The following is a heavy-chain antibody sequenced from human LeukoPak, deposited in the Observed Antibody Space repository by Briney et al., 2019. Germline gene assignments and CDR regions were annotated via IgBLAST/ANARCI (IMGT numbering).Heavy chain of an antibody. V-gene: IGHV4-39*01. CDR3: AGYSVQLYAFDS. J-gene: IGHJ3*02. CDR1: GGSISSSSYY. D-gene: IGHD5-18*01. Sequence: PSETLSLTCTVSGGSISSSSYYWGWIRQPPGQGLEWIGSIYYTGSTYYNPSLKSRVTISVDTSKNQFSLKLSSVTAADTAVYYCAGYSVQLYAFDSWGQGTMVTVSS. CDR2: IYYTGST.